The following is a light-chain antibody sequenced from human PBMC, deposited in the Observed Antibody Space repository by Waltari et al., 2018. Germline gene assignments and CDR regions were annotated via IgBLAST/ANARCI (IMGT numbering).Light chain of an antibody. Sequence: DIVLTQSPATLYLSPGERATLSCRASESVAAYLGWYQQRLGQPPRLLIYDASNRATGIPARFSGSGYGTDFTLTIDSLEPEDFAVYYCQQRFRWPLTFGGGTRVE. V-gene: IGKV3-11*01. CDR1: ESVAAY. CDR3: QQRFRWPLT. CDR2: DAS. J-gene: IGKJ4*01.